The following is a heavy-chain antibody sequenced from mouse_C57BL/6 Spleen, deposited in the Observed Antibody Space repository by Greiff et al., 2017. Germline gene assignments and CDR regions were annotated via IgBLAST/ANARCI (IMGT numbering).Heavy chain of an antibody. CDR3: ARRGDYYGLDY. CDR1: GYAFTNYL. D-gene: IGHD1-1*01. Sequence: QVQLQQSGAELVRPGTSVKVSCKASGYAFTNYLIEWVKQRPGQGLEWIGVINPGSGGTNYNEKFKGKATLTADKSSSTAYMQLSSLTSEDSAVXFCARRGDYYGLDYWGQGTTLTVSS. J-gene: IGHJ2*01. CDR2: INPGSGGT. V-gene: IGHV1-54*01.